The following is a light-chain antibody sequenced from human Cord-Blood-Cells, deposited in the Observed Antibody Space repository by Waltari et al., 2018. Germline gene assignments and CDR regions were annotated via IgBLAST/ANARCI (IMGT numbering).Light chain of an antibody. CDR1: PSISSW. J-gene: IGKJ1*01. CDR2: DAS. CDR3: QQYNSYTWT. V-gene: IGKV1-5*01. Sequence: DIQMTQSPSTLSASVGGRVTITCRASPSISSWLAWYQQKPGKAPKLLIYDASSLESGVPSRFSGSGSGTEFTLTISSLQPDDFATYYCQQYNSYTWTFGQGTKVEIK.